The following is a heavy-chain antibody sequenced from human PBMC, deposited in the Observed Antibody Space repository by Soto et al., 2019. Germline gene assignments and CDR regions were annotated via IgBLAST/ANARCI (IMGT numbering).Heavy chain of an antibody. V-gene: IGHV6-1*01. D-gene: IGHD3-22*01. CDR1: GDSVSSNSAA. CDR2: TYYRSKWYN. J-gene: IGHJ5*02. CDR3: ARTYYYDSSGYLGSGDWFDP. Sequence: QVQLQQSGPGLVKPSQTLSLTCAISGDSVSSNSAAWNWIRQSPSRGLEWLGRTYYRSKWYNDYAVSVKSRITINPDTSKNQFSLQLNSVTPEDTAVYYCARTYYYDSSGYLGSGDWFDPWGQGTLVTVSS.